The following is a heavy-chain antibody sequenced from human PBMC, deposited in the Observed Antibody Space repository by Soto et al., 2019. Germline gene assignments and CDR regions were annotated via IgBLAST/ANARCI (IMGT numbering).Heavy chain of an antibody. CDR3: TSEVSGSHVY. D-gene: IGHD1-26*01. Sequence: GGSLRLSCAASGFTFSDAWLNWVRQVPGKGLEWVGLVKSKANGGTIHYAEPVKGRFTISRDDSKNTLYVQMNSLKIDDTAVYYCTSEVSGSHVYWGQGALVTVSP. J-gene: IGHJ4*02. CDR1: GFTFSDAW. CDR2: VKSKANGGTI. V-gene: IGHV3-15*01.